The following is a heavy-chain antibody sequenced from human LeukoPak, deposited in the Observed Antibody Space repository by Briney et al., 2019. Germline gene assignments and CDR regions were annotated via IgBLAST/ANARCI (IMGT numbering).Heavy chain of an antibody. CDR3: ARVHYFDY. J-gene: IGHJ4*02. Sequence: SETLSLTCAVYGGSFSGYYWSWIRQPPGKGPEWIGEINHSGSTNYNPSLKSRVTISVGTSKNQFSLKLSSVTAADTAVYYCARVHYFDYWGQGTLVTVSS. CDR1: GGSFSGYY. CDR2: INHSGST. V-gene: IGHV4-34*01.